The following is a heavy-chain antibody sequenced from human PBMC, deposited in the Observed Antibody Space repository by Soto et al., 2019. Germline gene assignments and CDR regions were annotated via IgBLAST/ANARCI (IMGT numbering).Heavy chain of an antibody. D-gene: IGHD3-3*01. CDR1: GYTFTSYD. CDR3: ARLLSWASYYDFWTGFYNYYYYGMDV. Sequence: QVQLVQSGAEVKKPGASVKVSCKASGYTFTSYDINWVRQATGQGLEWMGWMNPNSGNTGYAQKFQGRANMTRNTPLSTAYMELSSLKSEDTTVYYCARLLSWASYYDFWTGFYNYYYYGMDVWGQGTTVTVSS. CDR2: MNPNSGNT. J-gene: IGHJ6*02. V-gene: IGHV1-8*01.